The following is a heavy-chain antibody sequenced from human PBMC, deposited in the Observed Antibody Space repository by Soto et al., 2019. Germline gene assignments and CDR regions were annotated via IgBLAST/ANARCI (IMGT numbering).Heavy chain of an antibody. CDR3: ARGSTTGGVYYYGMDV. CDR2: IYYSGST. D-gene: IGHD4-4*01. Sequence: QVQLQESGPGLVKPSETLSLTCTVSGGSISSYYWSWIRQPPGKGLEWIGYIYYSGSTNYNPSLKSRVTISVDTSKNQFSLKLSSVTAAATAVYYCARGSTTGGVYYYGMDVWGQGTTVTVSS. V-gene: IGHV4-59*01. CDR1: GGSISSYY. J-gene: IGHJ6*02.